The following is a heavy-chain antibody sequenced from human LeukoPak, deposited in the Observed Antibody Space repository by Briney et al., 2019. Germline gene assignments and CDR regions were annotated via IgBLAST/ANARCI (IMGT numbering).Heavy chain of an antibody. Sequence: ESLKISCKGSGYSFTSYWIGWVRQMPGKGLEWMGIIYPGDSDTRYSPSFQGQVTISADKSISTAYLQWSSLKASDTAMYYCARHGGYCSSTSCYALPPDYWGQGTLVTVSS. CDR3: ARHGGYCSSTSCYALPPDY. V-gene: IGHV5-51*01. CDR2: IYPGDSDT. D-gene: IGHD2-2*01. CDR1: GYSFTSYW. J-gene: IGHJ4*02.